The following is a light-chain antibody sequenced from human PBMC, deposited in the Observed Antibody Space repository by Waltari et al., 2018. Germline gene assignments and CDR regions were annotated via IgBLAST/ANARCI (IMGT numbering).Light chain of an antibody. CDR2: VNSDGTH. V-gene: IGLV4-69*01. J-gene: IGLJ2*01. Sequence: QLVLTQSPSASASLGASVKLTCTLSSGHSTYTIAWHQQQPEKGPRYLMRVNSDGTHSKGDGLPERFSGSTAGGVRHLTNSSLPSEDEADYSCQTWGTGTVVFGGGTKLTVL. CDR3: QTWGTGTVV. CDR1: SGHSTYT.